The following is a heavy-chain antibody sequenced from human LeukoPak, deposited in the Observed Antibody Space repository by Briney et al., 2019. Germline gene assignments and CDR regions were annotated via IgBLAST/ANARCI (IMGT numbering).Heavy chain of an antibody. V-gene: IGHV1-2*06. CDR3: AIDLGLAYCGGDCYSEDP. Sequence: ASVKVSCKASGYTFTAYFMHWVRQAPGQGLEWMGRINPNSGGTNYAQKFQGRATMTRDTSISIAYMELSRLRSDDTAVYYCAIDLGLAYCGGDCYSEDPWGQGTLVTVSS. J-gene: IGHJ5*02. D-gene: IGHD2-21*02. CDR1: GYTFTAYF. CDR2: INPNSGGT.